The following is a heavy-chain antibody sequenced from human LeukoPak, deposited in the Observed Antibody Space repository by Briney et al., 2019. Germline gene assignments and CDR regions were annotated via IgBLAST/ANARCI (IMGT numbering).Heavy chain of an antibody. CDR2: ISYDGFNT. V-gene: IGHV3-30*03. CDR3: ARTDYYDR. D-gene: IGHD3-22*01. Sequence: GRSLGLSCAASGFAFSSYGMHWVRQAPGKGLEWVAVISYDGFNTYYTDSVKGRFTISRDNSKNTLYLQMNSLRAEDTAVYYCARTDYYDRWGQGTLVTVSS. CDR1: GFAFSSYG. J-gene: IGHJ4*02.